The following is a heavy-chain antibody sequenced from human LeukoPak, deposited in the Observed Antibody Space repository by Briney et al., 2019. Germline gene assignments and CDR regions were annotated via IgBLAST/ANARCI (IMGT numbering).Heavy chain of an antibody. J-gene: IGHJ5*02. D-gene: IGHD3-22*01. Sequence: SETLSLTCAVYGGSFSGYYWSWIRQPPGKGLEWIGEINHSGSTNYNPSLKSRVTISADTSKNQFSLKLSSVTAADTAVYYCARAPGREGGYLSWFDPWGQGTLVTVSS. V-gene: IGHV4-34*01. CDR2: INHSGST. CDR3: ARAPGREGGYLSWFDP. CDR1: GGSFSGYY.